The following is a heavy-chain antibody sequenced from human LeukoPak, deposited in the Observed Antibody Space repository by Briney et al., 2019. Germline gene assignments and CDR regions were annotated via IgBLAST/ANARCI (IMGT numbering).Heavy chain of an antibody. CDR3: ARDGSDSSGYYAFDI. D-gene: IGHD3-22*01. V-gene: IGHV1-18*01. J-gene: IGHJ3*02. Sequence: ASVKVSCKASGYTFTSYGINWVRQAPGQGLEWMGWISTYNGYTNYAQNLQGRVTMTTDTSTSTAYMELRSLRSDDTAVYYCARDGSDSSGYYAFDIWGQGTMVTVSS. CDR2: ISTYNGYT. CDR1: GYTFTSYG.